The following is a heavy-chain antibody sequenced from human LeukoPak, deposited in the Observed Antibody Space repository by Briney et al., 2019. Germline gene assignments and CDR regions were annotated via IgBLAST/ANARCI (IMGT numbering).Heavy chain of an antibody. D-gene: IGHD3-22*01. CDR1: GFTFSSYA. V-gene: IGHV3-23*01. CDR3: AKLISYYDSSGYTTPFDY. J-gene: IGHJ4*02. CDR2: ISGSGGST. Sequence: GGSLRLSCAASGFTFSSYAMSWVRQAPGKGLEWVSAISGSGGSTYYADSVKGRFTISRDNSKNTLYLQMNSLRAEDTAVYYCAKLISYYDSSGYTTPFDYWGQGNPGHRLL.